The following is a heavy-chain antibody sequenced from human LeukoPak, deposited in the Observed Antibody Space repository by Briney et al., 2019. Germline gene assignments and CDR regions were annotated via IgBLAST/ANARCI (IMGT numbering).Heavy chain of an antibody. J-gene: IGHJ6*02. CDR3: ARDFRNGGMDV. D-gene: IGHD2-8*01. V-gene: IGHV3-11*01. CDR2: ISGNGATT. Sequence: PGGSLRLSCAASGFTFSGYYMSWIRQAPGKGLEWVAYISGNGATTYHADSVKGRFTMSRDTAKNSVDLQMNSLRVEDTAVYYCARDFRNGGMDVWGQGTTVTVSS. CDR1: GFTFSGYY.